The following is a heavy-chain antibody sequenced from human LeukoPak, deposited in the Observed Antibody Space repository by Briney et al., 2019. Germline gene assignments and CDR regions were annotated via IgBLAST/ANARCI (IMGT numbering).Heavy chain of an antibody. CDR3: AREVGATTSLDY. V-gene: IGHV1-46*01. Sequence: GASVKVSCKASGYTFTSYYMHWVRQPPGQGLEWMGIINPSGGSTSYAQKLQGRVTMTRDMSTSTVYMELSSLRSEDTAVYYCAREVGATTSLDYWGQGTLVTVSS. CDR2: INPSGGST. J-gene: IGHJ4*02. D-gene: IGHD1-26*01. CDR1: GYTFTSYY.